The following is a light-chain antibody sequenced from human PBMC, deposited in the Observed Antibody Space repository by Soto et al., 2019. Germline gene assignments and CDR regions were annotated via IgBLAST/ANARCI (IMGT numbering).Light chain of an antibody. V-gene: IGLV1-51*01. J-gene: IGLJ1*01. Sequence: QSVLTQPPSVSATPGQKVTISCSGGSSNIGSNYVSWYQQLPGTAPKLLIYDNNKRPSGIPDRFSGSKSGTSGTLGITGLQTGDEADYYCGTWDNTLNAGVFGTGTKVTVL. CDR1: SSNIGSNY. CDR2: DNN. CDR3: GTWDNTLNAGV.